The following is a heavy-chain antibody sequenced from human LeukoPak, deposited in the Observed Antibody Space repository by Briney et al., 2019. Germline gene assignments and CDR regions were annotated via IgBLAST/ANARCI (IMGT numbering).Heavy chain of an antibody. Sequence: PGGSLRLSCAASGFTFSSYSMNWVGQAPGKGLEWVSIISSGSSAIFSADALKGRFTISRDDAKNLLYLDMNSLRAEDTAVYYCARGHTAVTRHFDFWGQGTLVTVSS. V-gene: IGHV3-21*01. CDR3: ARGHTAVTRHFDF. CDR2: ISSGSSAI. D-gene: IGHD4-17*01. J-gene: IGHJ4*02. CDR1: GFTFSSYS.